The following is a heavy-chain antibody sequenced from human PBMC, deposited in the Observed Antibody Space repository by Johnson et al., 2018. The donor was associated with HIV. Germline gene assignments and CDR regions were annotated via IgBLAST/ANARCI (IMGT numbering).Heavy chain of an antibody. CDR1: GFSVSTNY. CDR3: AREGATIEGRSTFDI. CDR2: IYSGGST. Sequence: VQLVESGGGLVQPGGSLRLSRAVSGFSVSTNYINWVRQAPGKGLDWVSVIYSGGSTYYADSVKGRFTISRDISKNTLYLQMNSRRAEDTAVYYCAREGATIEGRSTFDIWGPGTMVTVSS. J-gene: IGHJ3*02. V-gene: IGHV3-66*01. D-gene: IGHD5-24*01.